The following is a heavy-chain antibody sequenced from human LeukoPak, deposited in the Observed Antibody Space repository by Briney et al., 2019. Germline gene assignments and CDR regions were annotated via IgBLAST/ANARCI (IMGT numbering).Heavy chain of an antibody. CDR3: ARGGRYYDSSGYLKSGLDY. J-gene: IGHJ4*02. CDR2: INRSGNT. V-gene: IGHV4-34*01. CDR1: GGPFSNYY. Sequence: SETLSLTCAVYGGPFSNYYWTWMRQSPGRGLEWIGEINRSGNTNYNPSLKSRVTISVDTSKNQFSLKLSSVTAADTAVYYCARGGRYYDSSGYLKSGLDYWGQGTLVTVSS. D-gene: IGHD3-22*01.